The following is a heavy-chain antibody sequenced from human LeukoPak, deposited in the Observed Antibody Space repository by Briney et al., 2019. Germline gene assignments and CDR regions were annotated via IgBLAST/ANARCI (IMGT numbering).Heavy chain of an antibody. J-gene: IGHJ4*02. CDR2: INRGGHT. V-gene: IGHV4-39*01. CDR3: AEQRAWFGEWAFDY. D-gene: IGHD3-10*01. Sequence: PSETLSLTCSMSSGSITAIDNHYWGWIRQPPGKGLEWIGSINRGGHTYYNPPLESRFTISVDTSKNQFSLMVTSVTAADTAVYYCAEQRAWFGEWAFDYWGPGTLVTVSS. CDR1: SGSITAIDNHY.